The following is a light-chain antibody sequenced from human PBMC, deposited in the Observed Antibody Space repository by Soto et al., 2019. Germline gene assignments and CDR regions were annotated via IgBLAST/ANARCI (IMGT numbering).Light chain of an antibody. Sequence: EVVMTQSPATLSVSPGERATLSCRASQGVGSNLAWYQQTPGQAPRLLIYGASTRATGLPARFSGSGSGTQFTLTITSLQSEDFAFYYCQQYNNWPGTFGQGTKVDIK. CDR2: GAS. J-gene: IGKJ1*01. V-gene: IGKV3-15*01. CDR3: QQYNNWPGT. CDR1: QGVGSN.